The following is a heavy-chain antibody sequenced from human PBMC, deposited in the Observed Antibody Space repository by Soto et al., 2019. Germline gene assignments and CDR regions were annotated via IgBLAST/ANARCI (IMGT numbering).Heavy chain of an antibody. CDR3: AKDPNTDYVGAFEF. Sequence: GGSLRLSCAASGFTFTNYAMSWVRQAPGKGPERVSGILGSGHTTFYADSVKGRFIVSRDNSKNTLSLQMNSLRAEDTAVYYCAKDPNTDYVGAFEFWGHGTMVTVSS. CDR2: ILGSGHTT. CDR1: GFTFTNYA. D-gene: IGHD3-10*02. J-gene: IGHJ3*01. V-gene: IGHV3-23*01.